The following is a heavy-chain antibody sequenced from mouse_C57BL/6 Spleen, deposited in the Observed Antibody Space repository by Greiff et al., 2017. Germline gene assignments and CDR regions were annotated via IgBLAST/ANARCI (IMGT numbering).Heavy chain of an antibody. D-gene: IGHD2-1*01. V-gene: IGHV1-69*01. CDR3: ARGELRFAY. CDR1: GYTFTSYW. CDR2: LDPSDSYT. J-gene: IGHJ3*01. Sequence: QVQLQQPGAELVMPGASVKLSCKASGYTFTSYWMHWVKQRPGQGLEWIGELDPSDSYTNYNQKFKGKSTLTVDKSSSTAYMQLSSLTSEDAAVYYCARGELRFAYWGQGTLVTVSA.